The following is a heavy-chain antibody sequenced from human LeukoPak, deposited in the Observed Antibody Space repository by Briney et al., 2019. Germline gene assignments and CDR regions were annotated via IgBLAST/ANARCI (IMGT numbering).Heavy chain of an antibody. Sequence: GGSLRLSCAASGFTFSSYWMSWVRQAPGKVLEWVANIKQDGSEKYYVDSVKGRFTISRDNAKNSLYLQMNSLRAEDTAVYYCARDRGYSYEDYWGQGTLVTVSS. CDR2: IKQDGSEK. V-gene: IGHV3-7*01. D-gene: IGHD5-18*01. CDR3: ARDRGYSYEDY. CDR1: GFTFSSYW. J-gene: IGHJ4*02.